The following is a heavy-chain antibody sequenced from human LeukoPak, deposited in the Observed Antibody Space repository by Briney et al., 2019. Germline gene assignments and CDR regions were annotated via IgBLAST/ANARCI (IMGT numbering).Heavy chain of an antibody. CDR3: ARDWTGLAAAGTGYFQH. J-gene: IGHJ1*01. CDR1: GDSISSSDFY. V-gene: IGHV4-39*07. D-gene: IGHD6-13*01. CDR2: IYYSGST. Sequence: SETLSLTCSVSGDSISSSDFYWGWIRQPPGKGLEWIGSIYYSGSTYYNPSLKSRVTISVDTSKNQFSLKLSSVTAADTAVYYCARDWTGLAAAGTGYFQHWGQGTLVTVSS.